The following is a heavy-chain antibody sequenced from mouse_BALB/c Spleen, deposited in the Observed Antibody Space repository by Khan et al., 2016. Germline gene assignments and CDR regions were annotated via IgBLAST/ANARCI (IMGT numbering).Heavy chain of an antibody. J-gene: IGHJ3*01. V-gene: IGHV9-3*02. Sequence: QIQLVQSGPELKKPGETVKISCKASGYSFTNYGMNWVKQAPGKGLKWMGWIDTNTGEPTYAEELKGRFAFSLETSDITAYLQINNLKNDDAATYCWARWVYDYAWFAYWGQGTLVTVSA. D-gene: IGHD2-4*01. CDR3: ARWVYDYAWFAY. CDR1: GYSFTNYG. CDR2: IDTNTGEP.